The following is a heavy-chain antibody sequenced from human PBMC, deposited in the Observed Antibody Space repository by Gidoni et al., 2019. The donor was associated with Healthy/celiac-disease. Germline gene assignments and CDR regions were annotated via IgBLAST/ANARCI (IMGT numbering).Heavy chain of an antibody. Sequence: QVQLQESGPGLVKPSETLSLTCTVSGGSISSYYWSWIRQPPGKGLEWIGYIYYSGSTNYNPSLKSRVTISVDTSKNQFSLKLSSVTAADTAVYYCAREGYGEQQLVLYYWGQGTLVTVSS. CDR1: GGSISSYY. V-gene: IGHV4-59*12. D-gene: IGHD6-13*01. CDR2: IYYSGST. J-gene: IGHJ4*02. CDR3: AREGYGEQQLVLYY.